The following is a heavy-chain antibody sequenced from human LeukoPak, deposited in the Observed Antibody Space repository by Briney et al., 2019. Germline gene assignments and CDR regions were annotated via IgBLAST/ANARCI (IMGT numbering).Heavy chain of an antibody. V-gene: IGHV3-30*18. CDR2: ISYDGSNK. CDR1: GFTFSSYG. Sequence: GRSLRLSCAASGFTFSSYGMHWVRQAPGKGLEWVAVISYDGSNKYYADSVKGRFTISRDNSKNTLYLQMNSLRAEDTAVYYCAKDGRTYYYDSSGYYPDYWGQGTLVTVSS. CDR3: AKDGRTYYYDSSGYYPDY. D-gene: IGHD3-22*01. J-gene: IGHJ4*02.